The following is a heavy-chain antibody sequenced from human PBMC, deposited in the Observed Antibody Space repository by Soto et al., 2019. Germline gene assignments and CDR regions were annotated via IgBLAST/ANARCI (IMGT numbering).Heavy chain of an antibody. V-gene: IGHV4-4*02. CDR3: ARATTYYDILSGYFYYYYGMDV. CDR1: GGSITSSNW. Sequence: SETLSLTCAVSGGSITSSNWWSWVRQPPGKGLEWIGEIYHSGSTNYNPSLKSRVTISVDKSKNQFSLKLRSVTAADTAVYYCARATTYYDILSGYFYYYYGMDVWGQGTTVTVSS. D-gene: IGHD3-9*01. J-gene: IGHJ6*02. CDR2: IYHSGST.